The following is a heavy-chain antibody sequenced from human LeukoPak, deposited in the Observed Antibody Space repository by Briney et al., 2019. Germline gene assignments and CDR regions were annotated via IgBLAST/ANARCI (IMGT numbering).Heavy chain of an antibody. CDR2: ISNNGGYT. V-gene: IGHV3-23*01. D-gene: IGHD2-15*01. Sequence: GGSLRLSCAASGFTLSSSAMSWVRQAPGKGLEWVSAISNNGGYTYYADSVQGRFTISRDKSKSTLCLQMNSLRAEDTAVYYCAKQLGYCSDGSCYFPYWGQGTLVTASS. CDR1: GFTLSSSA. CDR3: AKQLGYCSDGSCYFPY. J-gene: IGHJ4*02.